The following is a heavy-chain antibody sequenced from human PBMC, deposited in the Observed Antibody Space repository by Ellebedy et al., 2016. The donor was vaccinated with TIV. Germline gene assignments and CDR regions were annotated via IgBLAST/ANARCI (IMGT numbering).Heavy chain of an antibody. J-gene: IGHJ4*02. Sequence: GGSLRLSCKASGYNFATYWIGWLRPTPGKGLEWMGIIFPLDSDTSYSPSFQGQVTLSADRTLNTAYLPWSRLRASDTAMYYCARSLAGYGYIDSWGQGTLVNVSS. CDR1: GYNFATYW. CDR2: IFPLDSDT. V-gene: IGHV5-51*01. D-gene: IGHD5-12*01. CDR3: ARSLAGYGYIDS.